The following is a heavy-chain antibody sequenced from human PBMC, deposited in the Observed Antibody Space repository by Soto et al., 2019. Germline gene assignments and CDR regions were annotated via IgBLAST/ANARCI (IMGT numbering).Heavy chain of an antibody. CDR3: ARDDIPGRAVAIYGMDV. Sequence: PGGSLRLSCAASGFTFSNYGMHWVRQAPGKGLEWVAVIWYDGSNEYYADSVKGRFTISRDNSKNTLYLQMNSLRAKDTAVYYCARDDIPGRAVAIYGMDVWGQGTTVTVSS. J-gene: IGHJ6*02. CDR1: GFTFSNYG. V-gene: IGHV3-33*01. D-gene: IGHD6-19*01. CDR2: IWYDGSNE.